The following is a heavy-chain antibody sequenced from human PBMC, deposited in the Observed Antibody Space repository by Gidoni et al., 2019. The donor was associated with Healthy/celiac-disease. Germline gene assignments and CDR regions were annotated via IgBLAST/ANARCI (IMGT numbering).Heavy chain of an antibody. CDR1: GGSISSSY. V-gene: IGHV4-59*01. CDR3: ARETPLGGYATRGYFDY. D-gene: IGHD5-12*01. J-gene: IGHJ4*02. CDR2: IYYSGST. Sequence: QVQLQESGPGLVKPSETLSLTCTVSGGSISSSYWSWIRQPPGKGLAWIGYIYYSGSTNYNPSLKSRVTISVDTSKNQFSLKLSSVTAADTAVYYCARETPLGGYATRGYFDYWGQGTLVTVSS.